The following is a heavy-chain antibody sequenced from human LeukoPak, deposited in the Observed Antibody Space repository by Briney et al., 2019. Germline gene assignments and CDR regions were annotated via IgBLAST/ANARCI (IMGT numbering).Heavy chain of an antibody. V-gene: IGHV3-9*01. CDR3: AKDIFTMVRGVVDY. CDR1: GFTFSNYG. Sequence: GGSLRLSCAASGFTFSNYGMHWVRQAPGKGLEWVSGISWNSGSIGYADSVKGRFTISRDNAKNSLYLQMNSLRAEDTALYYCAKDIFTMVRGVVDYWGQGTLVTVSS. D-gene: IGHD3-10*01. J-gene: IGHJ4*02. CDR2: ISWNSGSI.